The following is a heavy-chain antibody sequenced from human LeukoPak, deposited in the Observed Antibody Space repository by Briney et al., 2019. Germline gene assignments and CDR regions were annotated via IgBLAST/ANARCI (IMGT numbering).Heavy chain of an antibody. V-gene: IGHV3-30*02. D-gene: IGHD2-15*01. J-gene: IGHJ5*02. CDR2: IRNDGSNE. CDR3: AKGGSASHNWFDP. Sequence: GGSLRLSCGASGVTFSDYGMHSVRQAPGRGVEWVAFIRNDGSNEYYPDSVKGRFTISRDNSRNMLYLQMNSLRPGDTAVYYCAKGGSASHNWFDPWGQGTLVTVSS. CDR1: GVTFSDYG.